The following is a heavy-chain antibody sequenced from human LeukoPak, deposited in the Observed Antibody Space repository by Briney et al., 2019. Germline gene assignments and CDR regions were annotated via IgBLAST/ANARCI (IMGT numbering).Heavy chain of an antibody. CDR2: ISYDGSNK. CDR3: ARAYGSGSYRYAFDI. Sequence: GGSLRLSCAASGFTFSSYAMHWVRQAPGKGLEWVAVISYDGSNKYYADSVKGRFTISRDNSKNTLYLQMNSLRAEDTAVYYCARAYGSGSYRYAFDIWGQGTMVTVSS. CDR1: GFTFSSYA. V-gene: IGHV3-30-3*01. J-gene: IGHJ3*02. D-gene: IGHD3-10*01.